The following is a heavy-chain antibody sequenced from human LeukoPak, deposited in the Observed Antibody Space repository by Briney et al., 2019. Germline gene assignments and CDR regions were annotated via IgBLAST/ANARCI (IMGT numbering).Heavy chain of an antibody. D-gene: IGHD4-17*01. CDR2: VDGDGSTT. Sequence: PGGSLRLSCAASGFTFTSYWMHWVRQAPGKGLVWVSRVDGDGSTTTYADSVKGRFTISRDNAKNTLYLQMNSLRAEDTAVYYCARPQHGDLNAFDIWGQGTMVTVSS. CDR1: GFTFTSYW. J-gene: IGHJ3*02. V-gene: IGHV3-74*01. CDR3: ARPQHGDLNAFDI.